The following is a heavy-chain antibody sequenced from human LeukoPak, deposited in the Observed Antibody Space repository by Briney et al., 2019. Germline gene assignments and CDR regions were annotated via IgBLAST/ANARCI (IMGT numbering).Heavy chain of an antibody. V-gene: IGHV4-31*03. CDR2: IYYSGST. Sequence: SETLSLTCTVSGGSISSGGYYWSWIRQHPGKGLEWIGYIYYSGSTYYNPSLKSRVTTSVDTSKNQFSLKLSSVTAADTAVYYCARGGGGGVTANAFDIWGQGTMVTVSS. D-gene: IGHD2-21*02. J-gene: IGHJ3*02. CDR3: ARGGGGGVTANAFDI. CDR1: GGSISSGGYY.